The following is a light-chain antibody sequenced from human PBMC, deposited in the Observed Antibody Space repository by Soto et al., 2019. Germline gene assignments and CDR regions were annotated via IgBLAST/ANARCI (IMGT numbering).Light chain of an antibody. J-gene: IGKJ5*01. CDR2: AAS. V-gene: IGKV3D-20*02. CDR3: QQASGFPAK. CDR1: QSVSSSY. Sequence: IGLTQSRDTLSMSPGARATLYCRASQSVSSSYLAWYQQKPGQAPRLLIYAASSRATGIPDRFSGSGSGTDFTLIISSLKPEDFATYYCQQASGFPAKFGQGTRLEI.